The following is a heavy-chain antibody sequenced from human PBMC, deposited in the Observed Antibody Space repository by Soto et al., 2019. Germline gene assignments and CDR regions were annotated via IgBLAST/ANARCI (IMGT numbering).Heavy chain of an antibody. V-gene: IGHV3-30-3*01. CDR2: ISYDGSNK. CDR1: GFTFSSYA. CDR3: ASLAVAAINWFDP. D-gene: IGHD6-19*01. J-gene: IGHJ5*02. Sequence: GGSLRLSCAASGFTFSSYAMHWVRQAPGKGLEWVAVISYDGSNKYYADSVKGRFTISRDNSKNTLYLQMNSLRAEDTAVYYCASLAVAAINWFDPWGQGTLVTVSS.